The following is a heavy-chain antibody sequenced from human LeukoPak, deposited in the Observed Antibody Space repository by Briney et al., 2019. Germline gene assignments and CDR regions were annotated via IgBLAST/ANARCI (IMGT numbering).Heavy chain of an antibody. D-gene: IGHD3-10*01. CDR3: ATPAEALGFGETKHFDY. CDR1: GGTFSSYA. Sequence: ASVKVSCKASGGTFSSYAISWVRQAPGQGLEWMGGIIPIFGTANYAQKLQGRVTITTDESTSTAYMELSSLRSEDTAVYYCATPAEALGFGETKHFDYWGQGTLVTVSS. V-gene: IGHV1-69*05. CDR2: IIPIFGTA. J-gene: IGHJ4*02.